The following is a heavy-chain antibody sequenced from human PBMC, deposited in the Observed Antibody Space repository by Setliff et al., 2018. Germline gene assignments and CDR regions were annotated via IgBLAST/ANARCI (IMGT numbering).Heavy chain of an antibody. Sequence: SETLSLTCSVSGGSISSSYYWSWIRQPAGKGLEWIGRIYTSGATTYSPSLKSRVSISADTSKNLLSLTLKSVTAADTAVYYCAKEHVVISYVSNTHQHYGMDVWGQGTTVTVSS. V-gene: IGHV4-4*07. CDR1: GGSISSSYY. J-gene: IGHJ6*02. CDR2: IYTSGAT. D-gene: IGHD2-21*01. CDR3: AKEHVVISYVSNTHQHYGMDV.